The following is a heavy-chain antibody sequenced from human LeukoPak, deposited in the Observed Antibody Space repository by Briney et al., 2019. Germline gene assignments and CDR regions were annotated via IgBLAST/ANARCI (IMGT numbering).Heavy chain of an antibody. J-gene: IGHJ6*03. CDR1: GGSISSHY. V-gene: IGHV4-59*11. CDR3: AGAPYCSSTSCYQRYYYYYMDV. CDR2: IYYSGST. Sequence: SETLSLTCTVSGGSISSHYWSWIRQPPAKGLEWIGYIYYSGSTNYNPSLKSRVTISVDTSKNQFSLKLSSVTAADTAVYYCAGAPYCSSTSCYQRYYYYYMDVWGKGTTVTVSS. D-gene: IGHD2-2*01.